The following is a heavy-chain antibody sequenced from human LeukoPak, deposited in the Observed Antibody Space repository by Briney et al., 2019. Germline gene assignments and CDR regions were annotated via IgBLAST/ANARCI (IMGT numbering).Heavy chain of an antibody. CDR3: ARVAAWPGWYYYYMDV. D-gene: IGHD6-6*01. CDR2: IYYNGST. Sequence: PSETLSFTCTVPGASISSNDWSWFRQPPGKGLEWFGYIYYNGSTDYNPSLKSRVTITVDTSKNQFSLKLSSVTAADTAVYYCARVAAWPGWYYYYMDVWGKGTTVTVSS. CDR1: GASISSND. V-gene: IGHV4-59*01. J-gene: IGHJ6*03.